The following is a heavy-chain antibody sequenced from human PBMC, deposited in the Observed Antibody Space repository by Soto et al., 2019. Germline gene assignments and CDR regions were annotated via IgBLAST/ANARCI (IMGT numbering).Heavy chain of an antibody. Sequence: SETLSLTCTVSGGSISSGGYYWSWIRQHPGKGLEWIGYIYYSGSTYYNPSLKSRVTISVDTSKNQFSLKLSSVTAADTAVYYCETGLDSSGYYIDYWGQGTLVTVAS. CDR2: IYYSGST. V-gene: IGHV4-31*03. CDR3: ETGLDSSGYYIDY. D-gene: IGHD3-22*01. CDR1: GGSISSGGYY. J-gene: IGHJ4*02.